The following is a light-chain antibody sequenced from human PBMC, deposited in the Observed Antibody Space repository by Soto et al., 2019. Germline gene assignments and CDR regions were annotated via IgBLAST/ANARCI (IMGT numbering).Light chain of an antibody. J-gene: IGKJ5*01. V-gene: IGKV3-20*01. CDR3: QQYGGTPPIT. CDR1: RSVGTF. Sequence: EIVLTQSPATLSLSPGERATLSCRASRSVGTFFAWYQQKPGQAPRLLIYGASTRATGIPARFSGSGSGTEFTLTISRLEPEDFAVYYCQQYGGTPPITFGQGTRLEI. CDR2: GAS.